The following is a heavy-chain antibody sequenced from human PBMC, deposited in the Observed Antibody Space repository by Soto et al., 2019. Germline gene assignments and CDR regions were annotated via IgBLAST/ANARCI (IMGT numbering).Heavy chain of an antibody. V-gene: IGHV3-21*01. J-gene: IGHJ4*02. Sequence: EVQLVESGGGLVQPGGSLRLSCAASGFTFSSYSMNWVRQAPGKGLEWVSSISSSSSYIYYADSVKGRFTISRDNAKNSLYLQMNSLRAEDTAVYYCARDQREITFGGVIVNWGQGTLVTVSS. CDR2: ISSSSSYI. CDR1: GFTFSSYS. CDR3: ARDQREITFGGVIVN. D-gene: IGHD3-16*02.